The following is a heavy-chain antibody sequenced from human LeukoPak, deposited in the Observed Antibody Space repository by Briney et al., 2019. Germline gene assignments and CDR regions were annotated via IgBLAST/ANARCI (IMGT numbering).Heavy chain of an antibody. CDR2: IYTSGST. D-gene: IGHD5-12*01. V-gene: IGHV4-4*07. Sequence: SETLSLTCTVSGGSISSYYWSWIRQPAGKGLEWIGRIYTSGSTNYNPSLKSRVTMSVDTSKNQFSLKLSSVTAADTAVYYCVRDPTARRGYSRYFDLWGRGTLVTVSS. J-gene: IGHJ2*01. CDR1: GGSISSYY. CDR3: VRDPTARRGYSRYFDL.